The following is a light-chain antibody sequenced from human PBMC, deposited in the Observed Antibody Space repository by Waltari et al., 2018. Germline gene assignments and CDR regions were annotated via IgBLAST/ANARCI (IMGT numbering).Light chain of an antibody. CDR1: HDLLYSSTNKNY. CDR2: WAS. J-gene: IGKJ3*01. Sequence: DIVMTQSPASLSLSLGKGATINCKSSHDLLYSSTNKNYLAWYQQKAGQPPKLLIYWASTRESGVPDRFSGSGSGTDFTLTITGLQAEDVAVYYCQQYYFSPPTFGPGTKVDFK. CDR3: QQYYFSPPT. V-gene: IGKV4-1*01.